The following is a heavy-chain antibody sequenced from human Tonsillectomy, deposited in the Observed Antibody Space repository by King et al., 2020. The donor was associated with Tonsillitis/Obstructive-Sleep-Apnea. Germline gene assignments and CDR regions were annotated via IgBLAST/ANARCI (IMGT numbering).Heavy chain of an antibody. CDR3: AKVGVVVPAAEHYSHYYMDV. D-gene: IGHD2-2*01. CDR2: ISYDGRDK. V-gene: IGHV3-30*18. CDR1: GFTFSSYG. Sequence: VQLVESGGGVVQPGRSLRLSCAASGFTFSSYGMHCVRQAPGKGLEWVALISYDGRDKYYAESVKGRFTISRDNSKNTLYVQMNSLRAEDTAVYYCAKVGVVVPAAEHYSHYYMDVWGKGTTVTISS. J-gene: IGHJ6*03.